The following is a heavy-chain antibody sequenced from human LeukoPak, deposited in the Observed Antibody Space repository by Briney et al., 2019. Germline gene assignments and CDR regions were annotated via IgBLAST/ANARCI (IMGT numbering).Heavy chain of an antibody. D-gene: IGHD6-19*01. CDR1: GFPFSSHW. J-gene: IGHJ4*02. Sequence: PGGSLRLSCAASGFPFSSHWLSWFRQSPGKGLEWVAHISHDGSEKHYVDSVKGRFTISRDNARNSQFLQMNSLRVDDTAVYYCASGGGWVFFNWGQGTPVTVSS. V-gene: IGHV3-7*01. CDR2: ISHDGSEK. CDR3: ASGGGWVFFN.